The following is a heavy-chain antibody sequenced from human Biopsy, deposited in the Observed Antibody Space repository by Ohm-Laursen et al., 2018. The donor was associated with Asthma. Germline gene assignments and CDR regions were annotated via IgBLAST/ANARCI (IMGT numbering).Heavy chain of an antibody. Sequence: ASVKASCKASGYNFISFAIHWVRQAPGQRLEWMGWVNTGNGDTKHSQKFQGRVTITRDTSASTAYMELRRLRSEDTATYYCARAYYDFLTGQVKDVFGVWGQGTMVTVSS. V-gene: IGHV1-3*04. J-gene: IGHJ3*01. D-gene: IGHD3-9*01. CDR3: ARAYYDFLTGQVKDVFGV. CDR1: GYNFISFA. CDR2: VNTGNGDT.